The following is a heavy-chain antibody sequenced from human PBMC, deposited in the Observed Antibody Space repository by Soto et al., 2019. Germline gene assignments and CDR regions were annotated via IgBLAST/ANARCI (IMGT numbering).Heavy chain of an antibody. CDR3: AREEAYDFWSGYYTVDYYYMDV. CDR1: GGSFSGYY. D-gene: IGHD3-3*01. V-gene: IGHV4-34*01. J-gene: IGHJ6*03. Sequence: QVQLQQWGAGLLKPSETLSLTCAVYGGSFSGYYWSWIRQPPGTGLEWIGEINHSGSTNYNPSLKSLVTISGDTTTKQFSLKLSSVTAADTAVYYCAREEAYDFWSGYYTVDYYYMDVWGKGTTVTVSS. CDR2: INHSGST.